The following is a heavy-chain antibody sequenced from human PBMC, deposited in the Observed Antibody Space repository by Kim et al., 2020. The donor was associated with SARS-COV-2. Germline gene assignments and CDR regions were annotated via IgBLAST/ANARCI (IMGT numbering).Heavy chain of an antibody. Sequence: SVKVSCKASGGTFSSYAISWVRQAPGQGLEWMGGIIPIFGTANYAQKFQGRVTITADESTSTAYMELSSLRSEDTAVYYCARFSSSAIGYCSSTSCMDVWGQGTTVTVSS. J-gene: IGHJ6*02. D-gene: IGHD2-2*01. CDR1: GGTFSSYA. V-gene: IGHV1-69*13. CDR2: IIPIFGTA. CDR3: ARFSSSAIGYCSSTSCMDV.